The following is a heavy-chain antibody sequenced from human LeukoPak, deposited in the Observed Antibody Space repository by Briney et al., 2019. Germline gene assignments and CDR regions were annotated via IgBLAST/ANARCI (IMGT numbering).Heavy chain of an antibody. Sequence: PSETLSLTCTVSGGSISSYYWSWIRQPPGKGLEWIGNIYDRGSTKYNPSLKSRVTISVDTSKNHFSLKLSSVTAADTALYLCARAWPVAGAGFLKDNWFDPWGQGTLVTVS. CDR3: ARAWPVAGAGFLKDNWFDP. J-gene: IGHJ5*02. CDR1: GGSISSYY. CDR2: IYDRGST. V-gene: IGHV4-4*08. D-gene: IGHD6-19*01.